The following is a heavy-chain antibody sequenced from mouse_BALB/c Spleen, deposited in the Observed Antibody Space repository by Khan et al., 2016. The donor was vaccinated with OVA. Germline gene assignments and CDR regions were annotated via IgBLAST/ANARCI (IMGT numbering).Heavy chain of an antibody. CDR1: GYSITSDYA. CDR2: IKYSGST. D-gene: IGHD1-1*01. CDR3: ARSGTITTVVATDFDY. V-gene: IGHV3-2*02. Sequence: EVQLQESGPGLVKPSQSLSLTCTVTGYSITSDYAWNWIRQFPGNKLEWMGYIKYSGSTSYNPSLKSRISITRNTSKNRFFLKLSSVTTEDTATYYCARSGTITTVVATDFDYWGQGTTLTVSS. J-gene: IGHJ2*01.